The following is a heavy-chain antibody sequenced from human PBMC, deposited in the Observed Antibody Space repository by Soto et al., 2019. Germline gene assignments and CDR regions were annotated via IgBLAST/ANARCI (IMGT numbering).Heavy chain of an antibody. J-gene: IGHJ5*02. D-gene: IGHD1-7*01. CDR3: ARDPIWTYTWNYARLNYLDP. CDR1: GYTFTNNV. V-gene: IGHV1-3*04. Sequence: ASVKVSCKASGYTFTNNVIHWLRQAPGQTLEWMGWIRTAKGNTKYSQKFEARVTLTRDTAASTAYMELNSLRSDDTAVYYRARDPIWTYTWNYARLNYLDPWGQGTLVTVSS. CDR2: IRTAKGNT.